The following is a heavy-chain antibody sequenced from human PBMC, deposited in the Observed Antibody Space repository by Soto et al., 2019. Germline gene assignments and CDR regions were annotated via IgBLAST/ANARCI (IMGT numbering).Heavy chain of an antibody. CDR2: ISSSSSTI. D-gene: IGHD2-2*01. V-gene: IGHV3-48*01. J-gene: IGHJ4*02. Sequence: PGGSLRLSCAASGFTFSTYSMNWVRQAPGKGLEWVSYISSSSSTIFYTDSVKGRFTVSRDNAKNSLYLQMNSLRAEDTAVYYCARGGPQGYCSSTSCLVYFDYWGQGT. CDR1: GFTFSTYS. CDR3: ARGGPQGYCSSTSCLVYFDY.